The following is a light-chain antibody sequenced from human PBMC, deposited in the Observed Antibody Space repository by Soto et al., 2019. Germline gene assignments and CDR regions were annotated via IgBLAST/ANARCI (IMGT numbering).Light chain of an antibody. CDR3: QQANSFPIT. CDR1: QSISSW. J-gene: IGKJ5*01. Sequence: DIQMTQSPSTLSASVVDRVTITFRASQSISSWLEWYQQKPGKAPNLLIYKASSLESGVPSRLRGSGSGTDFTLTISSLQPEDFEPYYCQQANSFPITFGQGTRLEIK. V-gene: IGKV1-5*03. CDR2: KAS.